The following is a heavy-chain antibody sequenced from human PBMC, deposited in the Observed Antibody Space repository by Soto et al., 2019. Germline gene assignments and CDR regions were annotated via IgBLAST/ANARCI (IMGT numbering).Heavy chain of an antibody. J-gene: IGHJ5*02. D-gene: IGHD3-3*01. Sequence: SGPTLVNPTQTLTLTCTFSGFSLSTSGVGVGWIRQPPGKALEWLALIYWDDDKRYSPSLKSRLTITKDTSKNQVVLTMTNMDPVDTATYYCAHRRLSTIFGVVIPLAWFDPWGQGTLVTVSS. V-gene: IGHV2-5*02. CDR1: GFSLSTSGVG. CDR2: IYWDDDK. CDR3: AHRRLSTIFGVVIPLAWFDP.